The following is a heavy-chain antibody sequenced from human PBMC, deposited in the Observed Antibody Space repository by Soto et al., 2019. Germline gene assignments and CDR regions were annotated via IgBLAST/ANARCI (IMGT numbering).Heavy chain of an antibody. J-gene: IGHJ6*01. V-gene: IGHV3-23*01. Sequence: GGSLRIACAPCVFNFRIYAMNWVRQAPGNGLDLASAISASGGRTYYADSVKGRFTISRDNSKNTLYLQMNSLSAEDMAVYYCAKEVKNSGSYFYSYYYGMDFWGQGTTVTVSS. CDR2: ISASGGRT. CDR1: VFNFRIYA. D-gene: IGHD1-26*01. CDR3: AKEVKNSGSYFYSYYYGMDF.